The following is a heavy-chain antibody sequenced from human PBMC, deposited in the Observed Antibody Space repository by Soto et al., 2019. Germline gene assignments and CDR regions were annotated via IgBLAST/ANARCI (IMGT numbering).Heavy chain of an antibody. J-gene: IGHJ6*02. Sequence: SQTLSLTCAISGDSVSSNSAAWNWIRQSPSRGLDWLGRTYYRSKWYNDYAVSVKSRITINPDTSKNQFSLQLNSVTPEDTAVYYCARDSAFYCSSTSCSRHYYYGMDVWGQGTTVTVSS. D-gene: IGHD2-2*01. CDR3: ARDSAFYCSSTSCSRHYYYGMDV. CDR2: TYYRSKWYN. CDR1: GDSVSSNSAA. V-gene: IGHV6-1*01.